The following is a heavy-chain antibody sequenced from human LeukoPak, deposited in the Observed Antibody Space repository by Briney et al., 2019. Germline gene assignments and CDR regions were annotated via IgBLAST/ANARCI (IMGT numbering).Heavy chain of an antibody. CDR3: ARDLDYYGSGSYYAPPSD. CDR2: IYSGGST. D-gene: IGHD3-10*01. V-gene: IGHV3-53*01. J-gene: IGHJ4*02. Sequence: GGSLRLSCAASGFTVSSNYMSWVRQAPGKGLEWVSAIYSGGSTYYADSVKGRFTISRDNSKNTLYLQMNSLRAEDTAVYYCARDLDYYGSGSYYAPPSDWGQGTLVTVSS. CDR1: GFTVSSNY.